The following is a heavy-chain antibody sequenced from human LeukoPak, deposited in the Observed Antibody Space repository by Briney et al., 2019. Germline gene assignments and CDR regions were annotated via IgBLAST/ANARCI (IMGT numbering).Heavy chain of an antibody. Sequence: GGSLRLSCAASGFTFSNYVMHWVRQAPGKGLEWVALIWYDGSNKYYADSVKGRFTISRDNSKNTLYLQMNSLRAEDTAMYYCARIGEPGGGYGLLLYWGQGTLVTVSS. J-gene: IGHJ4*02. CDR1: GFTFSNYV. CDR2: IWYDGSNK. D-gene: IGHD5-12*01. CDR3: ARIGEPGGGYGLLLY. V-gene: IGHV3-33*01.